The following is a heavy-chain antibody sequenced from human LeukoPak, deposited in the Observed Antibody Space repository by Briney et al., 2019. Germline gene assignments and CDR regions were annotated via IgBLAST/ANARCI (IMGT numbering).Heavy chain of an antibody. CDR3: ARMEYYGSGSYYFLDY. V-gene: IGHV4-59*08. D-gene: IGHD3-10*01. CDR2: IYYSGST. J-gene: IGHJ4*02. CDR1: GGSISSHY. Sequence: SETLSLTCTVSGGSISSHYWTWIRQPPGKGLEWIGYIYYSGSTNYNPSLKSRVTISVDTSNHQFSLRLRSVTAADTVVYYCARMEYYGSGSYYFLDYWGQGTLVTVSS.